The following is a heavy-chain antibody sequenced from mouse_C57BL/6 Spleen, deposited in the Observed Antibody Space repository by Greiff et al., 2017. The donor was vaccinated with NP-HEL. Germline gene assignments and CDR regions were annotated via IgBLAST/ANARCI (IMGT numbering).Heavy chain of an antibody. CDR1: GYTFTSYW. CDR3: AREDPSPYYFDY. Sequence: QVQLQQPGAELVKPGASVKLSCKASGYTFTSYWMQWVKQRPGQGLEWIGEIDPSDSYTNYNQKFKGKATLTVDTSSSTAYMQLSSLTSEDSAVYYCAREDPSPYYFDYWGQGTTLTVSS. D-gene: IGHD2-10*02. CDR2: IDPSDSYT. J-gene: IGHJ2*01. V-gene: IGHV1-50*01.